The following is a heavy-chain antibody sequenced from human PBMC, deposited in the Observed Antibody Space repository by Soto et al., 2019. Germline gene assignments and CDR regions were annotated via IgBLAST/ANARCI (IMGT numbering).Heavy chain of an antibody. Sequence: GGSLRLSCTASVITFSNYWMTWVRQAPGKGPECVANINQDGSEKYYVDSVRGRFTVSRDNAKNSLFMQMNSLRAEHTAVYYCASRHSAVVYRAVFDDWGPGSMVTLSS. D-gene: IGHD3-16*02. CDR1: VITFSNYW. V-gene: IGHV3-7*03. CDR3: ASRHSAVVYRAVFDD. J-gene: IGHJ4*02. CDR2: INQDGSEK.